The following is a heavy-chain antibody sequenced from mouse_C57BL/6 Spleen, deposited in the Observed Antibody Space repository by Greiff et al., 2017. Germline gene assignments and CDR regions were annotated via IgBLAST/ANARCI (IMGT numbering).Heavy chain of an antibody. D-gene: IGHD1-1*01. V-gene: IGHV5-16*01. CDR1: GFTFSDYY. CDR3: ARELSCSSYTYYAMDY. Sequence: EVMLVESEGGLVQPGSSMKLSCTASGFTFSDYYMAWVRQVPEKGLEWVANINYDGSSTYYLDSLKSRFIISRDNAKNILYLQMSSLKSEDTATYYCARELSCSSYTYYAMDYWGQGTSVTVSS. CDR2: INYDGSST. J-gene: IGHJ4*01.